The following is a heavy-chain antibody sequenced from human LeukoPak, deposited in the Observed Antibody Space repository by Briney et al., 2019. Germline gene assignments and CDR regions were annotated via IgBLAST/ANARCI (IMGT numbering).Heavy chain of an antibody. CDR1: GGSISNSH. CDR3: ARHASGESTTYFDY. Sequence: PSETLSLTCTVSGGSISNSHWSWIRQPPGKGLEWIGYIYYSGSTNYNPSLKSRVTISVDTSKNQFSLKLSSVTAADTAVYYCARHASGESTTYFDYWGQGTLVTVSS. V-gene: IGHV4-59*08. J-gene: IGHJ4*02. D-gene: IGHD3-10*01. CDR2: IYYSGST.